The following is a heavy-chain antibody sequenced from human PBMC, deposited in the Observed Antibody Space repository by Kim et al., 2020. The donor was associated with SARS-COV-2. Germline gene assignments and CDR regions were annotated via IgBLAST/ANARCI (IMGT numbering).Heavy chain of an antibody. Sequence: SETLSLTCAVYGGSFSGYYWSWIRQPPGKGLEWIGEINHSGSTNYNPSLKSRVTISVDTSKNQFSLKLSSVTAADTAVYYCARGGTRLYSSGWYQGNYYYYGMDVWGQGTTVTVSS. D-gene: IGHD6-19*01. CDR2: INHSGST. V-gene: IGHV4-34*01. CDR3: ARGGTRLYSSGWYQGNYYYYGMDV. CDR1: GGSFSGYY. J-gene: IGHJ6*02.